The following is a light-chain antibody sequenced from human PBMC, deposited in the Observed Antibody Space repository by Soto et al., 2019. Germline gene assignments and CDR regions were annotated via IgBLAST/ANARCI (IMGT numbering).Light chain of an antibody. CDR2: DVN. Sequence: QSVLTQPASVSGSPGQSITISCTGTSSDVGGYNYVSWYQHHPGKAPKLMIYDVNNRPSGVSNRFSGSKSGNTASLTISGLQAEDEADYYCSSYTRSSPYVFGTGTKVTVL. CDR3: SSYTRSSPYV. J-gene: IGLJ1*01. CDR1: SSDVGGYNY. V-gene: IGLV2-14*03.